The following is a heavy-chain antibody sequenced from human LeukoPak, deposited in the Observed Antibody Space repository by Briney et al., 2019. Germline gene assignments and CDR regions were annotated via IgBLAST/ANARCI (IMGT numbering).Heavy chain of an antibody. CDR1: GGSVSSGSYY. CDR3: ARAVGYCSGGSCYSAHAEYFQH. CDR2: IFYSGST. J-gene: IGHJ1*01. D-gene: IGHD2-15*01. V-gene: IGHV4-61*01. Sequence: SETLSLTCTVSGGSVSSGSYYWSWIRQPPGKGLEWIGYIFYSGSTNYNPSLKSRVTMSVDTSKDQFSLKLNSVTAADTAVYYCARAVGYCSGGSCYSAHAEYFQHWGQGTLVTVSS.